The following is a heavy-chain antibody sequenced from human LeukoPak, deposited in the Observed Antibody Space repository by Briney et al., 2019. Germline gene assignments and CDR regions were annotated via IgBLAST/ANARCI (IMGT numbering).Heavy chain of an antibody. CDR2: IHSGGST. J-gene: IGHJ4*02. CDR3: ARSWDARLNFDY. D-gene: IGHD1-26*01. Sequence: QPGGSLRLSCAVSGFTFSNYAMTWVRQAPGKGLEWVSVIHSGGSTYYADSVKGRFTISRDNSKNTVNLQMNDLRAEDTAVYYCARSWDARLNFDYWGQGTLVTVSS. V-gene: IGHV3-66*02. CDR1: GFTFSNYA.